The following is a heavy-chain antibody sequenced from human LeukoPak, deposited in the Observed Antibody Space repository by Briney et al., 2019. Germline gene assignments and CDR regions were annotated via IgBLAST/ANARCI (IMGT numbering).Heavy chain of an antibody. Sequence: GGSLRLSCAASGFTFRNYAMTWVRQAPGKGLEWVSTINGGGTRTYYADSVKGRFTISRDNSKNTLYLQMDSLRAEDTAVYYCAKGFPSGYGGNLGYWGQGTLVTVSS. V-gene: IGHV3-23*01. J-gene: IGHJ4*02. CDR3: AKGFPSGYGGNLGY. CDR2: INGGGTRT. CDR1: GFTFRNYA. D-gene: IGHD4-23*01.